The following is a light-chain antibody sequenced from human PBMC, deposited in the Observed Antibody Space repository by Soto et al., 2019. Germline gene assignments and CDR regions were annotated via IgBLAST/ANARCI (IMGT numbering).Light chain of an antibody. Sequence: QSALTQPPSASGSPGQSVTISCTGTSSDVGAYNYVSWYQQHAGKAPKLVIFEVTKRPSGVPDRFSGSKSANTASLTVSGLQAEDAADYYCSSFESSNTWVFGGGTKLTVL. V-gene: IGLV2-8*01. CDR3: SSFESSNTWV. J-gene: IGLJ3*02. CDR2: EVT. CDR1: SSDVGAYNY.